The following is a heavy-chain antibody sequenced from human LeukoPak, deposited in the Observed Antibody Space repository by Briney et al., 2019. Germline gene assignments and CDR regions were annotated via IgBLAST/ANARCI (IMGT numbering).Heavy chain of an antibody. Sequence: PGGSLRLSCAASGFTFSSYAMHWVRQAPGKGLEWVAVISYDGSNKYYADSVKGRFTISRDNSRNTLYLQMNSLRAEDTAVYYCARAHMVRGVTTHVIDAFDIWGQGTMVTVSS. CDR3: ARAHMVRGVTTHVIDAFDI. CDR1: GFTFSSYA. V-gene: IGHV3-30-3*01. D-gene: IGHD3-10*01. J-gene: IGHJ3*02. CDR2: ISYDGSNK.